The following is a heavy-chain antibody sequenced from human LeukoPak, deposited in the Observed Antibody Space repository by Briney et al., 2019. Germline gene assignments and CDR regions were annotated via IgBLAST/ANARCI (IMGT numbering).Heavy chain of an antibody. CDR1: GGSISSYY. D-gene: IGHD5-12*01. CDR3: AKDPAYSGYDVDY. V-gene: IGHV4-59*01. CDR2: IYYSGST. Sequence: SETLSLTCTVSGGSISSYYWSWIRQPPGKGLEWIGYIYYSGSTNYNPSLKSRVTISVDTSKNQFSLRLSSVTAADTAVYYCAKDPAYSGYDVDYWGQGTLVTVSS. J-gene: IGHJ4*02.